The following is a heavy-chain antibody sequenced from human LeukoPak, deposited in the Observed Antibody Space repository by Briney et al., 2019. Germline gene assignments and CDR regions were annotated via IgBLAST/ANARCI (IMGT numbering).Heavy chain of an antibody. CDR3: AKASSNYFYYFEY. CDR2: ISYDATNK. V-gene: IGHV3-30*18. D-gene: IGHD2/OR15-2a*01. Sequence: GGSLRLSCAASGFTFSSSDMHWVRQAPGKGLEWVAVISYDATNKYYADSVKGRFTLSRDNSKSTLYLQTNTLRDEDTAVYYCAKASSNYFYYFEYWGQGTLVTVSS. J-gene: IGHJ4*02. CDR1: GFTFSSSD.